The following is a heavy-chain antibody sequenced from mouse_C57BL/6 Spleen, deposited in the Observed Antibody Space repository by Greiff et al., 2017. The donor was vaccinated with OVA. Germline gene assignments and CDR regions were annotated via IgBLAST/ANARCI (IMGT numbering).Heavy chain of an antibody. CDR1: GYSITSGYY. J-gene: IGHJ1*03. V-gene: IGHV3-6*01. Sequence: EVKLQESGPGLVKPSQSLSLTCSVTGYSITSGYYWNWIRQFPGNKLEWMGYISYDGSNNYNPSLKNRISITRDTSKNQFFLKLNSVTTEGTATYYCARENFDVWGTGTTVTVSS. CDR2: ISYDGSN. CDR3: ARENFDV.